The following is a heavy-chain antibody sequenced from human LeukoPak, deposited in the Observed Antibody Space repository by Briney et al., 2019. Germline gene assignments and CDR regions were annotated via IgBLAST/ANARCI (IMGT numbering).Heavy chain of an antibody. D-gene: IGHD4-11*01. V-gene: IGHV4-30-4*01. J-gene: IGHJ6*02. CDR1: GGSISSGDYY. CDR2: IYYSGST. Sequence: SETLSLTCTVSGGSISSGDYYWSWIRQPPGTGLEWIGYIYYSGSTYYNPSPKSRVTISVDTSKNQFSLKLSSVTAADTAVYYCARDNYGDYYYGMDVWGQGTTVTVSS. CDR3: ARDNYGDYYYGMDV.